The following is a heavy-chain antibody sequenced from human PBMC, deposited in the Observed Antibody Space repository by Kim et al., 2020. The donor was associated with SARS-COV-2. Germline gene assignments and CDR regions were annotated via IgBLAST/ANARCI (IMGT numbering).Heavy chain of an antibody. Sequence: SETLSLTCTVSGGSISSYYWSWIRQPPGKGLEWIGYIYYSGSTNYNPSLKSRVTISVDTSKNQFSLKLSSVTAADTAVYYCARVVGLIGMDVWGQGTTVTVSS. D-gene: IGHD3-10*01. CDR2: IYYSGST. V-gene: IGHV4-59*01. CDR3: ARVVGLIGMDV. J-gene: IGHJ6*02. CDR1: GGSISSYY.